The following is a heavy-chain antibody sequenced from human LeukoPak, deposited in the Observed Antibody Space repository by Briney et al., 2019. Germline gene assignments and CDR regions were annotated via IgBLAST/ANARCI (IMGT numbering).Heavy chain of an antibody. V-gene: IGHV4-31*03. D-gene: IGHD3-9*01. CDR2: IYYSGST. Sequence: PSETLSLTCTVSGGSLSSGGYYWSWIRQHPGKGLEWIGYIYYSGSTYYNPSLKSRVTISVDTSKNQFSLKLSSVTAADTAVYYCASWYDTLDGRFDPWGQGTLVTVSS. J-gene: IGHJ5*02. CDR3: ASWYDTLDGRFDP. CDR1: GGSLSSGGYY.